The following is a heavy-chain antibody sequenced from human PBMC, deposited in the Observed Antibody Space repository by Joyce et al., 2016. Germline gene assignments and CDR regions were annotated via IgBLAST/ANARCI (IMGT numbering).Heavy chain of an antibody. CDR2: IAYDRTNK. J-gene: IGHJ5*02. V-gene: IGHV3-30*04. D-gene: IGHD3-22*01. CDR1: GFTFSSFT. CDR3: ARGGHYYDSSGYLNWFDP. Sequence: QVQLVESGEGVVQPGRSLRLSCAASGFTFSSFTMHWVRQAPGKGLEWVAVIAYDRTNKDYADSVKGRFTLSRDNSKNTLYLQMNSLRAEDTAVYYCARGGHYYDSSGYLNWFDPWGQGTLVTVSS.